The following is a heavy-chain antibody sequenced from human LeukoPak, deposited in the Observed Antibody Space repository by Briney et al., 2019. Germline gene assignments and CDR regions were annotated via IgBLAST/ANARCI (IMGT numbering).Heavy chain of an antibody. J-gene: IGHJ4*02. Sequence: SETLSLTCTVSGGSISSSSYYWGWIRQPPEKGLEWIRSIYYSGSTYYNPSLKSRVTIYVDTCKNQFSLKLSSVTAADTAVYYCARLDTIEHRSSSYFDYWGQGTLVTVSS. CDR2: IYYSGST. CDR3: ARLDTIEHRSSSYFDY. V-gene: IGHV4-39*01. D-gene: IGHD6-6*01. CDR1: GGSISSSSYY.